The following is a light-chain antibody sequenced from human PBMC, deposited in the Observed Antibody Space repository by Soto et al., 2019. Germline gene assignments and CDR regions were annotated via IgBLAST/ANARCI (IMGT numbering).Light chain of an antibody. J-gene: IGKJ3*01. CDR3: PKYNSAPFT. CDR2: AAS. V-gene: IGKV1-27*01. CDR1: QGISNY. Sequence: DIQMAQSPSSLSASVGDRVAITCRASQGISNYLAWYQQKPGKVPKLLIYAASTLQSGVPSRFSGSGSGTDFTLTISSLQPEDVVTYYCPKYNSAPFTFGPGTKLDIK.